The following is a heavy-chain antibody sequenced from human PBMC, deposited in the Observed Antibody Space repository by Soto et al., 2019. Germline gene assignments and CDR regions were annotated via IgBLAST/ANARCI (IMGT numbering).Heavy chain of an antibody. D-gene: IGHD3-10*01. V-gene: IGHV3-23*01. J-gene: IGHJ5*02. CDR3: AKDGGPYYGSGRDWFDP. Sequence: EVQLLESGGGLVQPGGSLRLSCAASGFTFSSYAMSWVRQAPGKGLEWVSAISGSGGSTYYADSVKGRFTISRDNSKNTLYLQMNSLRAGDTAVYYCAKDGGPYYGSGRDWFDPWGQGTLVTVSS. CDR2: ISGSGGST. CDR1: GFTFSSYA.